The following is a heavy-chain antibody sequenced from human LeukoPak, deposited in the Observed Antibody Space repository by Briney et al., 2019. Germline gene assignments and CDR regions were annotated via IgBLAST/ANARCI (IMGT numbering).Heavy chain of an antibody. V-gene: IGHV1-69*04. J-gene: IGHJ4*02. D-gene: IGHD5-24*01. CDR1: GGTFSSYA. CDR2: IIPIFGIA. Sequence: SSVKVSCKASGGTFSSYANSWVRQAPGQGLEWMGRIIPIFGIANYAQQFQGRVTITADKSTSTAYMELRSLRSEDAVVYYWASSSGSRDGYNWGFFDYWGQGTLVTVSS. CDR3: ASSSGSRDGYNWGFFDY.